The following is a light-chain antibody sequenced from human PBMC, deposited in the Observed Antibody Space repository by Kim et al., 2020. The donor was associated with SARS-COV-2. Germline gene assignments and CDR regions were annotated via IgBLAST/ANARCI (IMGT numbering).Light chain of an antibody. CDR3: SSYTSSGTVI. CDR1: SSDVDSYKY. V-gene: IGLV2-14*03. CDR2: DVN. J-gene: IGLJ2*01. Sequence: GQSITISCTGSSSDVDSYKYFSWYQQHPGKAPTLMIYDVNNRPSGVSDRFSGSKSGNTASLTISGLQAEDEADYYCSSYTSSGTVIFGGGTQLTVL.